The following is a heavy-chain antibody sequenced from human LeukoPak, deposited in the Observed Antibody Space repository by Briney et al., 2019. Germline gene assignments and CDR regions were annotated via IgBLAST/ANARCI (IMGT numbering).Heavy chain of an antibody. CDR1: GGSLSGYY. J-gene: IGHJ4*02. Sequence: SETLSLTCAVYGGSLSGYYWSWIRQPPGKGLQWIGEINHGGSTNYNPSLKSRVTMSVDTSKNHFSLNLSSVTAADTAVYFCAREGRMSMGIEYWGQGTLVTVSS. D-gene: IGHD4/OR15-4a*01. CDR3: AREGRMSMGIEY. CDR2: INHGGST. V-gene: IGHV4-34*01.